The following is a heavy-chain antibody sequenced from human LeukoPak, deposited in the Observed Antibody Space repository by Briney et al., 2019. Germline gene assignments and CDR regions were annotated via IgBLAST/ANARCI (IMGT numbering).Heavy chain of an antibody. D-gene: IGHD3-10*01. J-gene: IGHJ6*04. Sequence: GRSLRLSCAVSGYTFSSYGMHWVRQAPGKGLEWVAVIWYDGSNKYYADSVKGRFTISRDNSKNTLYLQMNSLRAEDTAVYYCARDRGRYYGSGSYRPGGMDVWGKGTTVTVSS. V-gene: IGHV3-33*01. CDR2: IWYDGSNK. CDR1: GYTFSSYG. CDR3: ARDRGRYYGSGSYRPGGMDV.